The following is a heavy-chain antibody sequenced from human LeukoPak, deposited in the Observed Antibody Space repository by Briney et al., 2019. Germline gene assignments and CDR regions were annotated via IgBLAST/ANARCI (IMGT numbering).Heavy chain of an antibody. CDR2: INPNSGGT. CDR3: ARTIPSLRFLDSRGYYYYGMDV. D-gene: IGHD3-3*01. V-gene: IGHV1-2*02. CDR1: GYTFTGYY. Sequence: ASVKVSCKASGYTFTGYYMHWVRQAPGQGLEWMGWINPNSGGTNYAQKFQGRATMTRDTSISTAYMELSRLRSDDTAVYYCARTIPSLRFLDSRGYYYYGMDVWGQGTTVTVSS. J-gene: IGHJ6*02.